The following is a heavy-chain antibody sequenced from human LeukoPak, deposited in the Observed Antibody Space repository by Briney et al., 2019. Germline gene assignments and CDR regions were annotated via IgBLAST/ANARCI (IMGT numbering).Heavy chain of an antibody. CDR1: GGPFSGYY. CDR3: ARGLKLLVVVPAADAFDI. CDR2: INHSGST. J-gene: IGHJ3*02. V-gene: IGHV4-34*01. Sequence: PSETLSLTXTVYGGPFSGYYWSWIRQPPGKGLEWLGEINHSGSTNYNPSLKSRVTISVDTSKNQFSLKLSSVTAADTAVYYCARGLKLLVVVPAADAFDIWGQGTMVTVSS. D-gene: IGHD2-2*01.